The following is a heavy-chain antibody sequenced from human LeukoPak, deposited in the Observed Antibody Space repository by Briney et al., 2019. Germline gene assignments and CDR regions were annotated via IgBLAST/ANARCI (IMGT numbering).Heavy chain of an antibody. CDR2: ISGSGGST. CDR1: GFTFSSYA. CDR3: ARGPLVVVITYGEYFQH. Sequence: GGSLRLSCAASGFTFSSYAMSWVRQAPGKGLEWVSAISGSGGSTYYADSVKGRFTISRDNSKNSLYLQMNSLRAEDTAVYYCARGPLVVVITYGEYFQHWGQGTLVTVSS. J-gene: IGHJ1*01. V-gene: IGHV3-23*01. D-gene: IGHD3-22*01.